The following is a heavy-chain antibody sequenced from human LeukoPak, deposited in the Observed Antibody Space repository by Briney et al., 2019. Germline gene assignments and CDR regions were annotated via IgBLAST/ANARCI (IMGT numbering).Heavy chain of an antibody. Sequence: GASVKVSCKASGYTFISYGISWVRQAPGQGLEWMGWISAYNGNTNYAQKLQGRVTMTTDTSTSTAYMELRSLRSDDTAVYYCARVGDYYDSSGYYPAFDYWGQGTLVTVSS. CDR2: ISAYNGNT. J-gene: IGHJ4*02. D-gene: IGHD3-22*01. CDR3: ARVGDYYDSSGYYPAFDY. CDR1: GYTFISYG. V-gene: IGHV1-18*01.